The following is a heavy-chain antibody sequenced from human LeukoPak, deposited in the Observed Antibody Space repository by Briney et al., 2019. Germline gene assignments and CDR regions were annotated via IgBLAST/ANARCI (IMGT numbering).Heavy chain of an antibody. V-gene: IGHV3-23*01. J-gene: IGHJ4*02. CDR1: GFTFSKYA. D-gene: IGHD1-14*01. CDR2: ISLSDGNP. CDR3: ARDSSVPYGITD. Sequence: GRSLRLSCAASGFTFSKYAMSWVRQAPGKGLEWVSAISLSDGNPFSADSVKGRFTISRDNSKNTLSLQMNNLRAEDTALYYCARDSSVPYGITDWGQGTLVTVS.